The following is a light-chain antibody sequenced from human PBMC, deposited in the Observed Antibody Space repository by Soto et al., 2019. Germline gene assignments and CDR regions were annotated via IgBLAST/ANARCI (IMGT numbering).Light chain of an antibody. J-gene: IGLJ3*02. CDR2: EGS. CDR3: SSYAGSNNWM. CDR1: SSDVGDYNY. Sequence: QSALTQPPSASGSPGQSVTISCTGTSSDVGDYNYVSWYQQHPDKAPKLMIYEGSKRPSGIPDPFSATKSGNTASLTVSGLQAEDEADYYFSSYAGSNNWMFGGGTKLTVL. V-gene: IGLV2-8*01.